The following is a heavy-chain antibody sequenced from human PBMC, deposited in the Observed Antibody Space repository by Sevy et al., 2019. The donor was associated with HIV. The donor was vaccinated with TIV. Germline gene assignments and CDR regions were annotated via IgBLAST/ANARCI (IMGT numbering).Heavy chain of an antibody. CDR2: ISYHGRNE. D-gene: IGHD3-10*01. Sequence: GGSLRLSCAASGFSFSSYGMHWVRQAPGKGLEWVAVISYHGRNEFYGDSVKGRFTISRDNSKKTLYLQVNSLRAEDTAVYYCARDRGSGKNVFFDYWGQGTLVTVSS. CDR1: GFSFSSYG. V-gene: IGHV3-30*03. J-gene: IGHJ4*02. CDR3: ARDRGSGKNVFFDY.